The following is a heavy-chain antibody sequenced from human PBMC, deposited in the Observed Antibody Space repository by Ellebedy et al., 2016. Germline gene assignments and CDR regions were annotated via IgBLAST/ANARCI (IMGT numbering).Heavy chain of an antibody. Sequence: SETLSLXCTVSGRSISSGGYYWSWIRQPPGKGLEWIAYINHSGTTLYNSSLKSRVSISVDTSKNQFSLNLVSVTAADTAVYYCARVSATWFDPWGRGTPVTVSS. V-gene: IGHV4-31*03. J-gene: IGHJ5*02. CDR3: ARVSATWFDP. D-gene: IGHD5/OR15-5a*01. CDR2: INHSGTT. CDR1: GRSISSGGYY.